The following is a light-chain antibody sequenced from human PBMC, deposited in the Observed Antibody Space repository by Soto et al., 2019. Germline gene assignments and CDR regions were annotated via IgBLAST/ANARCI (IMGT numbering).Light chain of an antibody. CDR3: CSYAGSSTPFV. CDR1: SSDVGGYNY. J-gene: IGLJ1*01. CDR2: NVS. Sequence: QSALTQAASVSGSPGQSITISCTGTSSDVGGYNYVSWYQQFPGKVPKLLIYNVSNRPSGVSNRFPGSKPSKTASLTISGLQAEDEADYYCCSYAGSSTPFVFGTGTKVTVL. V-gene: IGLV2-14*01.